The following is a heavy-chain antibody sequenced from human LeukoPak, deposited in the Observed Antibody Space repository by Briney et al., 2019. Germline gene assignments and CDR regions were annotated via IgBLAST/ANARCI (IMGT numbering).Heavy chain of an antibody. J-gene: IGHJ4*02. CDR1: GGSFSGYY. V-gene: IGHV4-34*01. CDR2: INHSGST. Sequence: PSETLSLTCAVYGGSFSGYYWSWIRQPPGKGLEWIGEINHSGSTYYNPSLKSRVTIPVDTSKNQFSLKLSSVTAADTAVYYCASLYGSGSYTFDYWGQGTLVTVSS. D-gene: IGHD3-10*01. CDR3: ASLYGSGSYTFDY.